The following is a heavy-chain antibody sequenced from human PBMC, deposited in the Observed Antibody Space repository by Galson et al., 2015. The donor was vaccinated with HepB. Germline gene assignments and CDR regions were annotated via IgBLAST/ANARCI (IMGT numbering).Heavy chain of an antibody. V-gene: IGHV4-39*01. CDR2: IYYTGST. D-gene: IGHD1-26*01. J-gene: IGHJ4*02. CDR1: GGSISSGSYY. Sequence: SEILSLTCTVSGGSISSGSYYWGWIRQPPGKGLGWIGSIYYTGSTYYNPSLKSRVTLSIDTSKNQFSLRLSSVTAADTAVYYCASLVGASPGYYWGQGTLVTVSS. CDR3: ASLVGASPGYY.